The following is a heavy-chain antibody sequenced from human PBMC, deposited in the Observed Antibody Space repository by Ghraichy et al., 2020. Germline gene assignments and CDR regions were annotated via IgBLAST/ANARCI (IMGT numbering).Heavy chain of an antibody. Sequence: SGPTLVKPTQTLTLTCTFSGFSLSTSGVGVGWIRQPPGKALEWLALIYWDDDKRYSPSLKSRLTITKDTSKNQVVLTMTNMDPVDTATYYCAHRPWNYANKPGGWFDPWGQGTLVTVSS. J-gene: IGHJ5*02. V-gene: IGHV2-5*02. CDR3: AHRPWNYANKPGGWFDP. CDR2: IYWDDDK. D-gene: IGHD1-7*01. CDR1: GFSLSTSGVG.